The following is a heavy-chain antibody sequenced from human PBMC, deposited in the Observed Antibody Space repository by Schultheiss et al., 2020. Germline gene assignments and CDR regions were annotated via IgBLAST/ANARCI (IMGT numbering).Heavy chain of an antibody. CDR3: ARVVGATAIDY. D-gene: IGHD1-26*01. V-gene: IGHV4-59*08. Sequence: SQTLSLTCTVSGGSISSYYWSWIRQPPGKGLEWIGYIYYSGSTNYNPSLKSRVTISVDTSKNQFSLKLSSVTAADTAVYYCARVVGATAIDYWGQGTLVTVS. CDR2: IYYSGST. J-gene: IGHJ4*02. CDR1: GGSISSYY.